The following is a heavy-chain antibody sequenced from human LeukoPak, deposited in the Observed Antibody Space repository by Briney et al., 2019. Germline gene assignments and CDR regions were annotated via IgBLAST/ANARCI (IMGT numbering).Heavy chain of an antibody. D-gene: IGHD3-10*01. CDR2: IYYSGST. V-gene: IGHV4-30-4*01. CDR1: GGSISSGDYY. CDR3: ARGVGTMVRGVLDS. Sequence: SETLSLTCTVSGGSISSGDYYWSWIRQPPGKGLEWIGYIYYSGSTYYNPSLKSRVTISVDTSKNQFSLKLSSVTAADTAVYYCARGVGTMVRGVLDSWGQGTLVTVSS. J-gene: IGHJ4*02.